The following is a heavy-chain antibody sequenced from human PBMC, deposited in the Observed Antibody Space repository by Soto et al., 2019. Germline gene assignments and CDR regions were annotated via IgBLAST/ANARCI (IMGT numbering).Heavy chain of an antibody. J-gene: IGHJ4*02. CDR1: GFTFSSYA. CDR3: AKASLDYYDSSGSLDY. CDR2: ISGSGGST. V-gene: IGHV3-23*01. D-gene: IGHD3-22*01. Sequence: PGGSLRLSCAASGFTFSSYAMSWVRQAPGKGLEWVSAISGSGGSTYYADSVKGRFTISRDNSKNTLYLQMNSLRAEDTAVYYCAKASLDYYDSSGSLDYWGQGTLVTVSS.